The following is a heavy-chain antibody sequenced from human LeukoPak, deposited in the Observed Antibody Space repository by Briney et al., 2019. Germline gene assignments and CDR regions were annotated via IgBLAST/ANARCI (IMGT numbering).Heavy chain of an antibody. CDR1: GFTFSSYE. V-gene: IGHV3-48*03. CDR2: ISSSGSTI. CDR3: ARVSGDYDFYYYYYMDV. D-gene: IGHD4-17*01. J-gene: IGHJ6*03. Sequence: TGGSLRLSCAASGFTFSSYEMNWVRQAPGKGLEWVSYISSSGSTIYYADSVKGRFTISRDNAKNSLYLQMNSLRAEDTAVYYCARVSGDYDFYYYYYMDVWGKGTTVTISS.